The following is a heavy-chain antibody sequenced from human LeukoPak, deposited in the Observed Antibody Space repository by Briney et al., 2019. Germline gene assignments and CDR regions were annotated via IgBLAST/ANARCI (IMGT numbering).Heavy chain of an antibody. J-gene: IGHJ4*02. CDR3: ARSKWELFSPLDY. CDR2: ISYDGSNK. D-gene: IGHD1-26*01. Sequence: PGGSLRLSCAASGFTFSSYAMHWVRQAPGKGLEWVAVISYDGSNKYYADSVKGRFTISRDNSKNTLYLQMNSLRAEDTAVYYCARSKWELFSPLDYWGQGTLVTVSS. V-gene: IGHV3-30-3*01. CDR1: GFTFSSYA.